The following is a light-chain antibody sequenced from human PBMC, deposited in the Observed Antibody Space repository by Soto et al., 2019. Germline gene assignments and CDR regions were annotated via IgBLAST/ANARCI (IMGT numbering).Light chain of an antibody. Sequence: EVVMTQSPDALSVSPGETVTLSCRASQSVRSKLAWYQQKPGQAPRLLIYDASNRATGIPARFSGSGSGTAFTLTISSLEPEDSAVYYCQQCSFWPRITFGQGTRLEI. J-gene: IGKJ5*01. CDR2: DAS. CDR3: QQCSFWPRIT. CDR1: QSVRSK. V-gene: IGKV3-11*01.